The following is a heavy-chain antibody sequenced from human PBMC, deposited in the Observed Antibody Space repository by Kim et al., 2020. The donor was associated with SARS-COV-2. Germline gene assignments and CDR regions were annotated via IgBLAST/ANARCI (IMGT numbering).Heavy chain of an antibody. D-gene: IGHD6-19*01. Sequence: GGSLRLSCAASGFTFSSYWMSWVRQAPGKGLEWVANIKQDGSEKYYVDSVKGRFTISRDNAKNSLYLQMNSLRAEDTAVYYCARVALAVAGNEGPYYFDYWGQGTLVTVSS. V-gene: IGHV3-7*03. CDR3: ARVALAVAGNEGPYYFDY. J-gene: IGHJ4*02. CDR2: IKQDGSEK. CDR1: GFTFSSYW.